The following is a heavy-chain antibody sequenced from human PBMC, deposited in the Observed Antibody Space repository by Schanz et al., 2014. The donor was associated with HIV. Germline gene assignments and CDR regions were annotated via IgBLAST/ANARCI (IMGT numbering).Heavy chain of an antibody. Sequence: QVQLVESGGGVVQPGRSLRLSCSASGFTFSSNGMHWVRQAPGKGLEWVAGISYDGSNKYYADSVKGRFTISRDSFNNTLYLHMSSLRAEDTAVYYCAKGARAHKVTTGVDVWGPGTTVTVSS. J-gene: IGHJ6*02. CDR3: AKGARAHKVTTGVDV. CDR2: ISYDGSNK. V-gene: IGHV3-30*18. CDR1: GFTFSSNG. D-gene: IGHD4-17*01.